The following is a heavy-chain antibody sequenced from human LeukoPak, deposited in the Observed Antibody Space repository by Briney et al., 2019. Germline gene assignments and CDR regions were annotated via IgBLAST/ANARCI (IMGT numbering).Heavy chain of an antibody. D-gene: IGHD5-12*01. CDR1: GGTFSSYA. CDR2: IIPIFGTA. J-gene: IGHJ4*02. CDR3: ARASGSGYDIDY. Sequence: SVKVSCKASGGTFSSYAISWVRQAPGQGLEWMGRIIPIFGTANYAQKFQGRVTITTDESTSTAYMELNSLRSEDTAVYYCARASGSGYDIDYWGQGTLVTVSS. V-gene: IGHV1-69*05.